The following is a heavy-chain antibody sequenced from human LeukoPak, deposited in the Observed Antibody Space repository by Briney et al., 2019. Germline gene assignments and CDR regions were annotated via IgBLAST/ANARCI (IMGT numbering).Heavy chain of an antibody. Sequence: GGSLRLSCAASGFTFSDYYMSWIRQAPGKGLEWVSYISSSGSTIYYADSVKGRLTISRDNAKNSLYLQMNSLRAEDTAVYYCASYDGYNYADYWGQGTLVTVSS. CDR2: ISSSGSTI. J-gene: IGHJ4*02. V-gene: IGHV3-11*01. CDR1: GFTFSDYY. D-gene: IGHD5-24*01. CDR3: ASYDGYNYADY.